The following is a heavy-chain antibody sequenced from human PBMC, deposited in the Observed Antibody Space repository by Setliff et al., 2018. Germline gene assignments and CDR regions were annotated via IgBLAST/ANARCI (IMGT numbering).Heavy chain of an antibody. CDR3: ARAISGWYSAFYYYMDV. Sequence: SETLSLTCSVSGGSISSGSDYWTWIRQPAGKGLEWIGHIYTSGSTNYNPSLKSRVTISVDASKNQFSLTLSSVTAADTAVYYCARAISGWYSAFYYYMDVWGKGTTVTVSS. J-gene: IGHJ6*03. V-gene: IGHV4-61*09. CDR1: GGSISSGSDY. D-gene: IGHD6-19*01. CDR2: IYTSGST.